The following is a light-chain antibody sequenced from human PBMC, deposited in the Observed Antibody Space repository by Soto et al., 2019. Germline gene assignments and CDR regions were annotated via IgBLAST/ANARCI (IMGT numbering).Light chain of an antibody. CDR1: SSDVGGYNY. V-gene: IGLV2-8*01. CDR2: EVS. CDR3: SSYAGSSNYV. J-gene: IGLJ1*01. Sequence: QSVLTQPPSASGSPGQSVTISCTGTSSDVGGYNYVSWYQQHPGKAPKLMIYEVSKRPSGVPDRFSGSKSDNTASLTVSGLQAEDEADYYCSSYAGSSNYVFGTGTKLTVL.